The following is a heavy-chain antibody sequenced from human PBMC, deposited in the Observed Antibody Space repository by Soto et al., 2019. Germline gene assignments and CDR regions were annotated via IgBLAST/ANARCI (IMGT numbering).Heavy chain of an antibody. Sequence: EVQLLESGGGLVQPGGSLRLSCAASGFTFSSYAMSWVRQAPGKGLEWVSALSGSGGSTYYADSVKGRFTISRDNSKNTLYPQMNSLRAEDTAVYYCAKEKYYDSSGANDYWGQGTLVTVSS. J-gene: IGHJ4*02. D-gene: IGHD3-22*01. CDR3: AKEKYYDSSGANDY. CDR1: GFTFSSYA. CDR2: LSGSGGST. V-gene: IGHV3-23*01.